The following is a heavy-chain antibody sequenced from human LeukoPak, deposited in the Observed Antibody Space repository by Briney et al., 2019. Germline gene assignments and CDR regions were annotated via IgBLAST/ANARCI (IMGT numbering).Heavy chain of an antibody. CDR2: ISGGGDNT. CDR1: GFIFNSYA. CDR3: ATPRSSYYYYGMDV. V-gene: IGHV3-23*01. Sequence: PGGSLRLSCAASGFIFNSYAMSWVRQAPGKGLEWVSAISGGGDNTYYAASVKGRFTTTRDNSKNTLYLQMNSLRAEDTALYYCATPRSSYYYYGMDVWGQGTTVIVSS. J-gene: IGHJ6*02.